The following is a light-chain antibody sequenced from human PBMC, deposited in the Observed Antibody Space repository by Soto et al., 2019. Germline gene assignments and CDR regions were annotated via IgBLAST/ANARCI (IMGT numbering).Light chain of an antibody. CDR2: GAS. CDR1: QSVSSSY. Sequence: EIVLTQSPGTLSLSPGERATLSCRASQSVSSSYLAWYQRRPGQAPRLLIYGASSRATGIPHRFSGSGSGKEFTLTISRLEPEDFAVYYCQQYGSSPPWTFGQGTKVEIK. V-gene: IGKV3-20*01. CDR3: QQYGSSPPWT. J-gene: IGKJ1*01.